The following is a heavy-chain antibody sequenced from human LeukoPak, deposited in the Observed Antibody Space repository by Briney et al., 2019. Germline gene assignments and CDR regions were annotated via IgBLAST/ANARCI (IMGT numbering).Heavy chain of an antibody. CDR1: GFIFDDYT. Sequence: GGSLRLSCAASGFIFDDYTMHWVRQAPGKGLEWVSLISWDGGSTYYADSVKGRFTISRDNSKNSLYLQMNSLRTEDTALYYCAKENGGGRQKWLSPYFDSWGQGTLVTVSS. CDR3: AKENGGGRQKWLSPYFDS. V-gene: IGHV3-43*01. J-gene: IGHJ4*02. CDR2: ISWDGGST. D-gene: IGHD3-22*01.